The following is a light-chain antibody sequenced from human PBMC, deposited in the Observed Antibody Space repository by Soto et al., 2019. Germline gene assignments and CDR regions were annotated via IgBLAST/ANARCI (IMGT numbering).Light chain of an antibody. CDR3: QHCYTTPIT. J-gene: IGKJ5*01. Sequence: DIQMSHSLYALSVSVQDRVTVTCRASQSISNHLNWYQQKPGKAPKLLIYAASNLHSGVPSRFSGSGSGTDFTLTISSLQLEDFATYFCQHCYTTPITFRQGTQLEIK. CDR1: QSISNH. CDR2: AAS. V-gene: IGKV1-39*01.